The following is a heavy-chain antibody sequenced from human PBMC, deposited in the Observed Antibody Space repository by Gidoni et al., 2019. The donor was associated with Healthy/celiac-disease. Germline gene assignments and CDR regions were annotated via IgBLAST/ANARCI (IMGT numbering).Heavy chain of an antibody. Sequence: EVQLVESGGGLVQPGGSLRLSFASSGFTFSSYSMNWVRQAPGKGLEWVSHISSRSSTIYYADSVKGRFTISRETSKNLLYLQMNSLRDEDTAVYYCARESIDGYNSWGQGTLVTVSS. CDR2: ISSRSSTI. D-gene: IGHD5-12*01. CDR1: GFTFSSYS. J-gene: IGHJ4*02. V-gene: IGHV3-48*02. CDR3: ARESIDGYNS.